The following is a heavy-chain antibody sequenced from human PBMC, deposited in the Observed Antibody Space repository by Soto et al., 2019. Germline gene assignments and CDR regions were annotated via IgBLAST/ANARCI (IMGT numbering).Heavy chain of an antibody. CDR2: IYYSGST. J-gene: IGHJ5*02. V-gene: IGHV4-59*01. D-gene: IGHD4-17*01. Sequence: QVQLQESGPGLVKPSETLSLTCTVSGGSISNYYWTWIRQPPGKGLEWIGYIYYSGSTNYTPSLKSRVTISVDTSKNQFSLKLSSVTAADTAMYYCVQLPWADYGGIFDPWGQGTLVTVSS. CDR3: VQLPWADYGGIFDP. CDR1: GGSISNYY.